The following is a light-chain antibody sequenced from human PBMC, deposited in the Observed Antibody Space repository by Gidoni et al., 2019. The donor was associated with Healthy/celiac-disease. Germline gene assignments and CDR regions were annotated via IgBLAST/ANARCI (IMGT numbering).Light chain of an antibody. J-gene: IGLJ2*01. Sequence: SYELTQSPPVSVSPGQTASITCSGDKLGDKYACWYQQKPGQSPVLVIYQDSKRPSGIPERFSGSNSGNTATLTISGTQAMDEADYYCQAWDSSRVVFGGGTKLTVL. CDR1: KLGDKY. CDR3: QAWDSSRVV. CDR2: QDS. V-gene: IGLV3-1*01.